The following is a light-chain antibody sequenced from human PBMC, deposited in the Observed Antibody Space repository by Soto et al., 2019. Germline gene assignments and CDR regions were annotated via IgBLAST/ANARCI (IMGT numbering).Light chain of an antibody. Sequence: QSALTQPASVSGSPGQSITISCTGTSSDIGAYNFVSRYQQHPGKAPKLMLYDVNIRPSGVSNRFSGSKSGNTASLTISGLQAEDEADYYCTSWTTSTTMIFGGGTKLT. CDR1: SSDIGAYNF. CDR3: TSWTTSTTMI. J-gene: IGLJ2*01. V-gene: IGLV2-14*03. CDR2: DVN.